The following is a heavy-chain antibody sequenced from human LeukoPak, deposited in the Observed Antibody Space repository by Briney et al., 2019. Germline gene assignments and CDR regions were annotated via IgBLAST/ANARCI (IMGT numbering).Heavy chain of an antibody. V-gene: IGHV3-9*01. CDR2: ISWNSGSI. CDR3: AKDIQGQTTFPLDY. CDR1: GFTFDDYA. D-gene: IGHD4-17*01. J-gene: IGHJ4*02. Sequence: GGSLRLSCAASGFTFDDYAMHWVRQAPGKGLEWVSGISWNSGSIGYADSVKGRFTISRDNAKNSLYLQMNTLRAEDTALYYCAKDIQGQTTFPLDYWGQGTLVTVSS.